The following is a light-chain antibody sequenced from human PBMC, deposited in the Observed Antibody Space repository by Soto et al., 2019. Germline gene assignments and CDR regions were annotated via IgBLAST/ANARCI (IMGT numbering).Light chain of an antibody. CDR1: GSDVGGYNY. V-gene: IGLV2-14*03. Sequence: HSALTQPASVSGSPGQSITISCTGTGSDVGGYNYVSWYQQHPGKAPKVMIYDVSKRPSGISNRFSGSKSGNTASLTISGLQIEDEADYYCSSYTSGSTRVVFGGGTKLTVL. CDR3: SSYTSGSTRVV. CDR2: DVS. J-gene: IGLJ2*01.